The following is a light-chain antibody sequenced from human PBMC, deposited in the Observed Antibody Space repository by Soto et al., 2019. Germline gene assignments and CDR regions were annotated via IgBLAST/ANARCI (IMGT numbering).Light chain of an antibody. CDR1: QIVSSSY. CDR3: QQYDISPLT. Sequence: EIVLTQSPGTLSLSPGERATLSCRASQIVSSSYLAWYQQKPGQAPRLLIYGASSRATGIPDKFSGSGSGTDFTLTISRLEPEDFAVYYRQQYDISPLTFGGGTKVEIK. CDR2: GAS. V-gene: IGKV3-20*01. J-gene: IGKJ4*01.